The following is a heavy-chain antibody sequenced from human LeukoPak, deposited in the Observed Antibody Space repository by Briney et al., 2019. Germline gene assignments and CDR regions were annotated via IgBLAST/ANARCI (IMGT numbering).Heavy chain of an antibody. D-gene: IGHD3-22*01. J-gene: IGHJ3*02. CDR2: INPSGGST. CDR1: GYTFTSYY. CDR3: ARKRRYDSSGYCYDDAFDI. Sequence: ASVKVSCKASGYTFTSYYMHWVRQAPGQGLEWMGIINPSGGSTSYAQKFQGRVTMTRDTSTSTVYMELSSLRSEDTAVYYCARKRRYDSSGYCYDDAFDIWGQGTMVTVSS. V-gene: IGHV1-46*01.